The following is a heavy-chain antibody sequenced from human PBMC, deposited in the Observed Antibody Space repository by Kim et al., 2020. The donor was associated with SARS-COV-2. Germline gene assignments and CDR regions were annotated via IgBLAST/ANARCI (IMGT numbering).Heavy chain of an antibody. V-gene: IGHV3-74*03. Sequence: DGSSSTYADSGKGRFTISRDNAKNTLYLQMNSLRAEDTAVYYCARSDWFDFWGQETLVTVSS. J-gene: IGHJ5*01. CDR3: ARSDWFDF. CDR2: DGSSS.